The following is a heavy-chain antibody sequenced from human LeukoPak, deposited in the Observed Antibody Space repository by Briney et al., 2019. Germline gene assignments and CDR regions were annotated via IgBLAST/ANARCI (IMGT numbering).Heavy chain of an antibody. D-gene: IGHD2-15*01. CDR2: FDPEDGET. CDR3: ATDRYCSGGSRYSGVDWFDP. V-gene: IGHV1-24*01. J-gene: IGHJ5*02. Sequence: ASVKVSCKVSGYTLTELSMHWVRQAPGKGLEWMGGFDPEDGETIYAQKFQGRVTMTEDTSTDTAYMELSSLRSEDTAVYYCATDRYCSGGSRYSGVDWFDPWGQGTLVTASS. CDR1: GYTLTELS.